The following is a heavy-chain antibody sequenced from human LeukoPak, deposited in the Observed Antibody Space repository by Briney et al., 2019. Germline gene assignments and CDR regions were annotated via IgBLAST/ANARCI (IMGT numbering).Heavy chain of an antibody. CDR3: ARAGRIYYAASGFDY. CDR1: GGSFSGYY. J-gene: IGHJ4*02. Sequence: SETLSLTCAVYGGSFSGYYWSWIRQPPGKGLEWIGYIYYSGSTNYNPSLKSRVTISVDTSKNQFSLKLSSVTAADTAVYYCARAGRIYYAASGFDYWGQGTLVTVSS. D-gene: IGHD2-2*01. V-gene: IGHV4-59*01. CDR2: IYYSGST.